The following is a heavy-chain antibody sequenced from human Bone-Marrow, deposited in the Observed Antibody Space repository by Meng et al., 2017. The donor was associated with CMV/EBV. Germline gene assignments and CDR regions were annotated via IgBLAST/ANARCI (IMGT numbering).Heavy chain of an antibody. J-gene: IGHJ6*02. CDR1: GGSFSGYY. D-gene: IGHD2-21*01. V-gene: IGHV4-34*01. CDR3: AREVAPWSYYYGMDV. Sequence: SCAVYGGSFSGYYWSWIRQPPGKGLEWIGEINHSGSTNYNPSLKSRVTISVDTSKNQFPLKLSSVTAADTAVYYCAREVAPWSYYYGMDVWGQGTTVTVSS. CDR2: INHSGST.